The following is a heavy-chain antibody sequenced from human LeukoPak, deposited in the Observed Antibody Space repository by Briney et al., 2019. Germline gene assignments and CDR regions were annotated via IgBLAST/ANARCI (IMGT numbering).Heavy chain of an antibody. V-gene: IGHV3-48*01. CDR2: ISSGSSTV. D-gene: IGHD4-23*01. Sequence: GGSLRLSCAASGFTFSDYSMNWVRQAPGKGLEWVSYISSGSSTVYYADSVKGRFTISRDNAKNSLYLQMNSLRAEDTAVYYCARVRKGIYGGPHRSSFDIWGQGTLVTVSS. J-gene: IGHJ3*02. CDR1: GFTFSDYS. CDR3: ARVRKGIYGGPHRSSFDI.